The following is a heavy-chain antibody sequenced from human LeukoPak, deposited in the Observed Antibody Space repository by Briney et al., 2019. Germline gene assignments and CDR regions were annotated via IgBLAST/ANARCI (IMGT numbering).Heavy chain of an antibody. CDR1: GYTFTSYY. J-gene: IGHJ4*02. CDR3: ARDLSGYSYGNYFDY. V-gene: IGHV1-46*01. CDR2: INPSGGST. D-gene: IGHD5-18*01. Sequence: ASVKVSCKASGYTFTSYYMHWVRQAPGQGLEWMGIINPSGGSTSYAQKFQGRVTMTRGTSTSTVYMELSSLRSEDTAVYYCARDLSGYSYGNYFDYWGQGTLDTVSS.